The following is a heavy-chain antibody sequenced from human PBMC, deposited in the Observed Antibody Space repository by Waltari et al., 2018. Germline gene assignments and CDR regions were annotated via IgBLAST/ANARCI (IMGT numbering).Heavy chain of an antibody. CDR1: DGSFSGHY. CDR2: ITLAPST. D-gene: IGHD3-22*01. CDR3: TRVVIDLNYYYYMDV. J-gene: IGHJ6*03. V-gene: IGHV4-34*02. Sequence: QVQLQQWGAGLLKPSETLSLTCAVYDGSFSGHYWSWVRQPPGKGLEWIGEITLAPSTNYNPSLKSRVTISLDTSKNQFSLKLRSVTAADTAVYYCTRVVIDLNYYYYMDVWGKGTTVIVSS.